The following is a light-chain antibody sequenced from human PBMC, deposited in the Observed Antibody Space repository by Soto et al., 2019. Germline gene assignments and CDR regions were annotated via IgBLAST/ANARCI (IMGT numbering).Light chain of an antibody. CDR3: QQSYSSPTWT. Sequence: DIQMTQSPSSLSASVGDRVTITCRASQSIRRYLNWYQQKPGKAPRLLIYDSSSLQSGVPSRFSCSGSGTDFTLTINSLQPEDFATYYCQQSYSSPTWTFGQGTKVEIK. J-gene: IGKJ1*01. V-gene: IGKV1-39*01. CDR1: QSIRRY. CDR2: DSS.